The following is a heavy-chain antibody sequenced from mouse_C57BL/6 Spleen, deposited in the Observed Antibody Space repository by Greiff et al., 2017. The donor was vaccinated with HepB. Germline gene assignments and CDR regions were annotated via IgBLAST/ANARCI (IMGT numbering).Heavy chain of an antibody. CDR2: IRNKANGYTT. D-gene: IGHD2-10*01. CDR1: GFTFTDYY. V-gene: IGHV7-3*01. CDR3: ARSSFYGNYPFDY. J-gene: IGHJ2*01. Sequence: EVKLMESGGGLVQPGGSLSLSCAASGFTFTDYYMSWVRQPPGKALEWLGFIRNKANGYTTEYSASVKGRFTISRDNSQSILYLQMNALRAEDSATYYCARSSFYGNYPFDYWGQGTTLTVSS.